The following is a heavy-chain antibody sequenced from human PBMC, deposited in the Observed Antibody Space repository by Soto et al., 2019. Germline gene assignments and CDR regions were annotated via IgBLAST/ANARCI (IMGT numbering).Heavy chain of an antibody. CDR3: AKDRDYPRDQFHY. J-gene: IGHJ4*02. Sequence: GASVKVSCKTSGYTFSDYFIHWVRQAPGQGLEWMGWINPNNGGTDYARKFQGRVTMTRDTSINSAYMELTALTSDDTARYYCAKDRDYPRDQFHYWGQGTLVTVSS. CDR2: INPNNGGT. V-gene: IGHV1-2*02. CDR1: GYTFSDYF. D-gene: IGHD2-2*01.